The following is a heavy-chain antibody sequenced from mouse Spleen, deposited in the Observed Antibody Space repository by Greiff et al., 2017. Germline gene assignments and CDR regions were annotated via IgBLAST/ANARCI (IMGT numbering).Heavy chain of an antibody. J-gene: IGHJ3*01. CDR3: AREGAY. V-gene: IGHV5-17*01. CDR1: GFTFSDYG. Sequence: DVKLVESGGGLGKPGGSRKLSCAASGFTFSDYGMHWVRQAPEKGLEWVAYISSGSSTIYYADTVKGRFTISRDNAKNTLFLQMTSLGSEDTAMYYCAREGAYWGQGTLVTVSA. CDR2: ISSGSSTI.